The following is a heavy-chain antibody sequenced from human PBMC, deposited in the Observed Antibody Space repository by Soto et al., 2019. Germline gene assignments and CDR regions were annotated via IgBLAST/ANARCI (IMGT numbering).Heavy chain of an antibody. D-gene: IGHD3-16*01. J-gene: IGHJ4*02. V-gene: IGHV3-7*01. Sequence: EVQLVEFGGGLVQPGGSLRLSCAGSGLAFSTHWMTWVRQAPGKGLEWVANINQDGTEKYYVDSVKGRFTISRDNAKTSLYLHMNSLTVEDTALYYCATWPNNIHYYVGVFDFWGQGALVSVSS. CDR1: GLAFSTHW. CDR2: INQDGTEK. CDR3: ATWPNNIHYYVGVFDF.